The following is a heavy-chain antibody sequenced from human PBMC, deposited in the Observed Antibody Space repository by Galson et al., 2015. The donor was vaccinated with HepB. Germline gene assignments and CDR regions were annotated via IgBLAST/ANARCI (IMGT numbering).Heavy chain of an antibody. V-gene: IGHV3-11*06. Sequence: SLRLSCAASGFTFSDYSMSWIRQAPGKGLEWVSYISSSSSYTNYADSVKGRFTISRDNAKNSLYLQMNSLGAEDTAVYYCATGGGLLQSFHYCGHRTLVTVSS. CDR3: ATGGGLLQSFHY. CDR1: GFTFSDYS. D-gene: IGHD1-26*01. J-gene: IGHJ4*01. CDR2: ISSSSSYT.